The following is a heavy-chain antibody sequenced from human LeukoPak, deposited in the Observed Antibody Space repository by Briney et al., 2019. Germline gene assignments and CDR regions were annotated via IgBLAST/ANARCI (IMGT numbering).Heavy chain of an antibody. D-gene: IGHD3-16*02. V-gene: IGHV4-31*03. J-gene: IGHJ4*02. Sequence: PSETLSLTCTVSGGSISSGGYYWSWIRQHPGKGLEWIGYIYYSGSTYYNPSLKSRVTISVDTSKNQFSLKLSSVTAADTAVYYCARTITFGGVIVSRYFDYWGQGTLVTVSS. CDR1: GGSISSGGYY. CDR2: IYYSGST. CDR3: ARTITFGGVIVSRYFDY.